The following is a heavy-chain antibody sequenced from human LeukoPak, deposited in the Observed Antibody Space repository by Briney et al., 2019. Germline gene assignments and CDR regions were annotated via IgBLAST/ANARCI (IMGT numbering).Heavy chain of an antibody. CDR1: GFTFSSYG. V-gene: IGHV3-30*18. J-gene: IGHJ6*02. D-gene: IGHD1-1*01. CDR2: ISYDGSNK. CDR3: AKVRSPLEYYYAMDV. Sequence: GRSLRLSCAASGFTFSSYGMHWVRQAPGKGLEWVAVISYDGSNKYYADSVKGRFTISRDNSKNTLYLQMNSLRAEDTAVYYCAKVRSPLEYYYAMDVWGQGTTVTVS.